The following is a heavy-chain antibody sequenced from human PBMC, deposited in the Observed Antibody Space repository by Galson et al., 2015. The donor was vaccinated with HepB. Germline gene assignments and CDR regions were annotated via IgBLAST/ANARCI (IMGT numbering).Heavy chain of an antibody. CDR3: ARAIDFSDGEKYGMDV. Sequence: SLRLSCAASGFSFSSYSMNWVRQAPGKGLEWLSYISSSGTSIYYTDSVKGRFTISRGNAKHSLYLQMNSLRTEDTAVYYCARAIDFSDGEKYGMDVWGQGTTVTVSS. D-gene: IGHD5-24*01. CDR1: GFSFSSYS. J-gene: IGHJ6*02. V-gene: IGHV3-48*01. CDR2: ISSSGTSI.